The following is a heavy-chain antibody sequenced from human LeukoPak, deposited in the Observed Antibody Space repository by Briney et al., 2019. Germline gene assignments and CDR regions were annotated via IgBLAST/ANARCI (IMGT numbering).Heavy chain of an antibody. Sequence: GGSLRLSCGASEFTFCSYWMQWVRPAPGKRLMLVLRINSDGSRINYADSVKGRFTISRDNAKNTLYLQMNSLRDEDTAVYYCARATSYSYGTDVWGQGTTVTVSS. V-gene: IGHV3-74*01. CDR1: EFTFCSYW. CDR3: ARATSYSYGTDV. J-gene: IGHJ6*02. CDR2: INSDGSRI. D-gene: IGHD2-21*01.